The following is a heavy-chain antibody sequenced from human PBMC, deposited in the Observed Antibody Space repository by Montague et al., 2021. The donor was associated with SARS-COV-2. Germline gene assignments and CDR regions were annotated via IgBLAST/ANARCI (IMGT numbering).Heavy chain of an antibody. CDR3: ATQEDPSGWIPGPFDF. Sequence: SETLSLTCAVYDGSFSDYSWTWIRQPPGKGLEWIGSIYYRGSTYYNPSLKSRVFISDDTSKNQLSLTLTPVTAADTAVFYCATQEDPSGWIPGPFDFWGQGTLLSVSS. J-gene: IGHJ4*02. V-gene: IGHV4-34*01. CDR1: DGSFSDYS. CDR2: IYYRGST. D-gene: IGHD6-19*01.